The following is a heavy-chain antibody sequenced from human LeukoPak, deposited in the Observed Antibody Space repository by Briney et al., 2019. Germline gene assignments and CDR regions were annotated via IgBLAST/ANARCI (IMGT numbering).Heavy chain of an antibody. J-gene: IGHJ4*02. CDR2: INPNSGGT. Sequence: GASVKVSCKASGYTFIGYYMHWVRQAPRQGREWMGWINPNSGGTNYAQKFQGRVTMTRDTSTSTAYMGLSRLRPDDTAVYYCARGEQYDPFSFWGQGTLVTVSS. CDR1: GYTFIGYY. V-gene: IGHV1-2*02. D-gene: IGHD1-26*01. CDR3: ARGEQYDPFSF.